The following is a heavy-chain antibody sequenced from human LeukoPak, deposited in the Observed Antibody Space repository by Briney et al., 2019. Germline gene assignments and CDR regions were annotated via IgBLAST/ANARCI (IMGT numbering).Heavy chain of an antibody. CDR2: ISWNSGSI. V-gene: IGHV3-9*01. D-gene: IGHD5-12*01. CDR3: AKDLSMYSGYDSYFDY. J-gene: IGHJ4*02. CDR1: GFTFDDYA. Sequence: GRSLRLSCAASGFTFDDYAMHWVRQAPGKGLEWVSGISWNSGSIGYADSVKGRFTTSRDNAKNSLYLQMNSLRAEDTALYYCAKDLSMYSGYDSYFDYWGQGTLVTVSS.